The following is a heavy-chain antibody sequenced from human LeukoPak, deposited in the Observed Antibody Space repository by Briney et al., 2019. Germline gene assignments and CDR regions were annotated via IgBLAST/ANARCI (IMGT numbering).Heavy chain of an antibody. CDR3: ARGKYYYGSGSYPAFLSNYYYYMDV. CDR2: IYTSGST. D-gene: IGHD3-10*01. Sequence: SETLSLTCTVSGGSISSYYWSWIRQPAGKGLEWIGRIYTSGSTNYNPSLKSRVTMSVDTSKNQFSLKLSSVTAADTAVYYCARGKYYYGSGSYPAFLSNYYYYMDVWGKGTTVTVSS. V-gene: IGHV4-4*07. J-gene: IGHJ6*03. CDR1: GGSISSYY.